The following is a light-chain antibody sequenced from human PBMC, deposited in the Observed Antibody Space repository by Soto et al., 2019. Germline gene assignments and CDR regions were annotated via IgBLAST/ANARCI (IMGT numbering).Light chain of an antibody. Sequence: EIVMTQSPATLSMSPGERAALSCRASQSVGIHLAWYQQKPGQAPRLLIYSASTRATGIPARFSASGSGTEFTLTISRLQSEDFAVYYCQQYNNWPLTFGPGTRVDIK. CDR2: SAS. V-gene: IGKV3-15*01. CDR1: QSVGIH. CDR3: QQYNNWPLT. J-gene: IGKJ3*01.